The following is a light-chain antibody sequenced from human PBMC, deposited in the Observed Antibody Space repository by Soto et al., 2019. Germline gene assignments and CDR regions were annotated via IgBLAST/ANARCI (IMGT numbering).Light chain of an antibody. CDR3: AAWDDSLIALL. CDR2: SND. V-gene: IGLV1-44*01. CDR1: YSNVGSNG. Sequence: QSVLTQPPSASGTPGQRVTITGSGTYSNVGSNGVNWYQQVPGAAPKLVIYSNDRRPSGVPDRFFCSKSGASASLAISGLQTEDEADYYCAAWDDSLIALLFGGGTKLTVL. J-gene: IGLJ3*02.